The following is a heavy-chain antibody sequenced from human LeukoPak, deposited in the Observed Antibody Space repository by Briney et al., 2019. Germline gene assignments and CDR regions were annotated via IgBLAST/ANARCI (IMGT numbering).Heavy chain of an antibody. V-gene: IGHV5-51*01. CDR3: ATTKARYCSSTSCYNFDY. CDR2: IYPDDSDT. D-gene: IGHD2-2*02. J-gene: IGHJ4*02. Sequence: GESLKISCEGSGYSFASYWIGWVRQMPGKGLEWMGIIYPDDSDTRYSPSFQGQVTISADKSISTAYLQWSSLKASDTAMYYCATTKARYCSSTSCYNFDYWGQGTLVTVSS. CDR1: GYSFASYW.